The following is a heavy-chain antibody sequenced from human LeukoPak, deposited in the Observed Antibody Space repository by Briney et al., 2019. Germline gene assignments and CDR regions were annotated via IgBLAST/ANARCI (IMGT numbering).Heavy chain of an antibody. CDR2: INHSGST. V-gene: IGHV4-34*01. CDR3: ARGRRGSGWYSDY. Sequence: SETLSLTCAVYGGSFSGYYWSWIRQPPGKGLEWIGEINHSGSTNYNPSLKSRVTISVDTSKNQFSLKLSSVTAADTAVYYCARGRRGSGWYSDYWGQGTLVTVSS. CDR1: GGSFSGYY. J-gene: IGHJ4*02. D-gene: IGHD6-19*01.